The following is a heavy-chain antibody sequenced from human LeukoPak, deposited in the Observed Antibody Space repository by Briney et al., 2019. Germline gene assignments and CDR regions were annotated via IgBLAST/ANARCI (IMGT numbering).Heavy chain of an antibody. J-gene: IGHJ4*02. CDR2: MDTSDSYT. CDR1: GYSFTSYW. D-gene: IGHD3-10*01. Sequence: GESLKISCKGSGYSFTSYWISWVRQMPGKGLEWMGRMDTSDSYTNYSPSFQGHVTISADKSISTAYLQWSSLKASDTAMYYCARQSRHSTDYYGSGPGGYWGQGTLVTVSS. CDR3: ARQSRHSTDYYGSGPGGY. V-gene: IGHV5-10-1*01.